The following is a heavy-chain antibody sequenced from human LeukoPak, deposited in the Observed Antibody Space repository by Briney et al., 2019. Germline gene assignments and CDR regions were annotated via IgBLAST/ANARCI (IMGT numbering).Heavy chain of an antibody. CDR1: GGSVSSGSYY. CDR3: ARDLATGWFDP. Sequence: SETLSLTCTVSGGSVSSGSYYWSWIRQPPEKGLEWIGYIYYSGSTNYNPSLKSRVTISVDTSKNQFSLKLSSVTAADTAVYYCARDLATGWFDPWGQGTLVTVSS. D-gene: IGHD6-25*01. V-gene: IGHV4-61*01. CDR2: IYYSGST. J-gene: IGHJ5*02.